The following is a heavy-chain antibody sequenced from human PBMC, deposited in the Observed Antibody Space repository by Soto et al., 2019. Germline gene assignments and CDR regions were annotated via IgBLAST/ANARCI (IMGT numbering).Heavy chain of an antibody. CDR3: ARGGIQLSYAFDY. CDR2: IYTSGST. V-gene: IGHV4-4*07. Sequence: SETLSLTCSVSGTSVSNYYWSWIRQPAGKGLEHIGRIYTSGSTSYNPSLKSRVTMAMDTSQTQIYLNLTSVTAADTAVYYCARGGIQLSYAFDYWGQGILVTV. D-gene: IGHD3-10*01. J-gene: IGHJ4*02. CDR1: GTSVSNYY.